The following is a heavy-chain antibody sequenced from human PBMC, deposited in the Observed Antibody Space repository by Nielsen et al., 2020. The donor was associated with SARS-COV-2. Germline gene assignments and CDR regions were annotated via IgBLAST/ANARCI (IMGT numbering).Heavy chain of an antibody. J-gene: IGHJ6*03. CDR3: ARAVGGDYYYYYMDV. D-gene: IGHD1-26*01. CDR2: ISYDGSNK. Sequence: WIRQPPGKGLEWVAVISYDGSNKYYADSVKGRFTISRDNSKNTLYLQMNSLRAEDTAVYYCARAVGGDYYYYYMDVWGKGTTVTVSS. V-gene: IGHV3-33*05.